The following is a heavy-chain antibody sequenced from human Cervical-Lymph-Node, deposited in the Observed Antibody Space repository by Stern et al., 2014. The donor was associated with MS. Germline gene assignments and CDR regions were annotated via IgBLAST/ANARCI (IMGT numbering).Heavy chain of an antibody. CDR3: ARKIPDYYYYAMDV. V-gene: IGHV3-33*01. CDR2: IWYDGSQK. J-gene: IGHJ6*02. D-gene: IGHD2-2*02. Sequence: VQLVESGGGVVQPGGSQRLSCTASGFTFDDYAMEWVRQVPGKGLGWVAMIWYDGSQKYYGDSVRGRFSVSRDNSRNTLYLQMKSLSLEDTAVYYCARKIPDYYYYAMDVWGQGTTVTVSS. CDR1: GFTFDDYA.